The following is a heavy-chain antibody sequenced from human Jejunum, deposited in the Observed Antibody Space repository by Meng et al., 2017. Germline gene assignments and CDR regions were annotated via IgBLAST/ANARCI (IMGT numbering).Heavy chain of an antibody. CDR3: TRGYYDSSNYPVDY. D-gene: IGHD3-22*01. CDR1: GFSFNAYS. J-gene: IGHJ4*02. Sequence: GGSLRLSCAASGFSFNAYSMNWVRQAPGKGLEWVSSINSISSYIYYADSVKGRFTISRDNAKNSLYLQMNSLRAEDTAVYYCTRGYYDSSNYPVDYWGQGTLVTVSS. CDR2: INSISSYI. V-gene: IGHV3-21*01.